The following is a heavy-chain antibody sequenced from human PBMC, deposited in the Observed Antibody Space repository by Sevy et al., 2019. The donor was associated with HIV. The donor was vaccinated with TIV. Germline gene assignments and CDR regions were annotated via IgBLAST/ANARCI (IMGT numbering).Heavy chain of an antibody. CDR1: GFTFSSYG. CDR2: ISYDGSNK. J-gene: IGHJ6*02. CDR3: AKDGVTGTTRKRPSGGMDV. V-gene: IGHV3-30*18. D-gene: IGHD1-7*01. Sequence: GGSLRLSCAASGFTFSSYGMHWVRQAPGKGLEWVAVISYDGSNKYYADSVKGRFTISRDNSKNTLYLQMNSLRAEDTAVYYCAKDGVTGTTRKRPSGGMDVWGQGTTVTVSS.